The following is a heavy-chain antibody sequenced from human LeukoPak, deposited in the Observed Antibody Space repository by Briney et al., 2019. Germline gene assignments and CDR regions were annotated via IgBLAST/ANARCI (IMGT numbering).Heavy chain of an antibody. CDR3: ARSEWLLPRGGFDF. J-gene: IGHJ4*02. D-gene: IGHD3-3*01. CDR2: IYGDDFDT. Sequence: GESLKFSCQASGYTFGNYWIGWVRQKSGKGLEWMGIIYGDDFDTRYSPSFQGQVTISADKSNRTAYLHWSSLKASDTAIYFCARSEWLLPRGGFDFWGQGTRVVVSS. CDR1: GYTFGNYW. V-gene: IGHV5-51*01.